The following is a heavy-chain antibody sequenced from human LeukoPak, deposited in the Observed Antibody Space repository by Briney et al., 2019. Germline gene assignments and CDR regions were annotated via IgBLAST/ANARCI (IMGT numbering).Heavy chain of an antibody. CDR1: GGSISSSSYY. J-gene: IGHJ3*02. D-gene: IGHD2-2*01. CDR3: ATTRPQLGTDAFDI. V-gene: IGHV4-39*01. CDR2: IYYSGST. Sequence: SGTLSLTCTVSGGSISSSSYYWGWIRQPPGKGLEWIGSIYYSGSTYYNPSLKSRVTISVDTSKNQFSLKLSSVTAADTAVYYCATTRPQLGTDAFDIWGQGTMVTVSS.